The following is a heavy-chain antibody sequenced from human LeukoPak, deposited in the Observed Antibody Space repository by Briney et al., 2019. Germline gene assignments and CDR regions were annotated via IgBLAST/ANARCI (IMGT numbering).Heavy chain of an antibody. CDR3: ARQADFGSGSYYVDAFDI. V-gene: IGHV3-33*01. CDR2: IWYDGSNT. J-gene: IGHJ3*02. CDR1: GFTFSRYG. Sequence: GRSLRLSCTASGFTFSRYGMHWVRQAPGPGLEWVADIWYDGSNTYHADSVKGRFTISRDNFKNTLYLQLNSLRAEDTAVYYCARQADFGSGSYYVDAFDIWGQGTMVTVSS. D-gene: IGHD3-10*01.